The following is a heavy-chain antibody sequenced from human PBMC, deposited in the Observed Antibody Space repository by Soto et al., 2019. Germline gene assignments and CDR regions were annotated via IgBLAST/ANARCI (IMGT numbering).Heavy chain of an antibody. J-gene: IGHJ6*02. Sequence: PGGSLRLSCAASGFTFSSYAMHWVRQAPGKGLEWVAVISYDGSNKYYADSVKGRFTISRDNSKNTLYLQMNSLRAEDTAVYYCARDSTAMVSPGGYYYYYGMDVWGQGTTVTVSS. D-gene: IGHD5-18*01. CDR3: ARDSTAMVSPGGYYYYYGMDV. CDR2: ISYDGSNK. CDR1: GFTFSSYA. V-gene: IGHV3-30-3*01.